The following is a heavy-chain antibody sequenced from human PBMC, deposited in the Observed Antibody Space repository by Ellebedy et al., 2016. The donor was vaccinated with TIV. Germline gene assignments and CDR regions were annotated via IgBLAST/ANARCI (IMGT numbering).Heavy chain of an antibody. CDR1: GGTFSSYA. J-gene: IGHJ4*02. CDR2: IIPIFGTA. V-gene: IGHV1-69*13. CDR3: ARDSVHTAMVEVDF. Sequence: SVKVSXXASGGTFSSYAISWVRQAPGQGLEWMGGIIPIFGTANYAQKFQGRVTITADESTSTAYMELSSLRSDDTAVYYCARDSVHTAMVEVDFWGQGSQVTVSS. D-gene: IGHD5-18*01.